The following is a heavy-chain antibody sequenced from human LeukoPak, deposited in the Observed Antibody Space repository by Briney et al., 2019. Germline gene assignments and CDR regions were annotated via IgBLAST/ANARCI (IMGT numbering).Heavy chain of an antibody. V-gene: IGHV3-9*01. J-gene: IGHJ4*02. CDR1: GFTFDDYA. CDR3: AAYYYDSSGYSYFDY. D-gene: IGHD3-22*01. Sequence: PGGSLRLSCAASGFTFDDYAMHWVRQAPGKGLEWVSSISWNSGSIGYADSVKGRFTISRDNAKNSLYLQMNSLRAEDTALYYCAAYYYDSSGYSYFDYWGQGTLVTVSS. CDR2: ISWNSGSI.